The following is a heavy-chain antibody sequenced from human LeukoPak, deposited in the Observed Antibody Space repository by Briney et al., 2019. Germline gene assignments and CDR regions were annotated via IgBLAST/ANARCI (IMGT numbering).Heavy chain of an antibody. V-gene: IGHV4-4*02. CDR1: GGSISSSNW. Sequence: SETLSLTCAVSGGSISSSNWWSWVRQPPGKGLEWIGEIYHSGSTNCNPSLKSRVTISVDKSKNQFSLKLSSVTAADTAVYYCARDPRLWFGELLVYYYGMDVWGQGTTVTVSS. CDR2: IYHSGST. J-gene: IGHJ6*02. D-gene: IGHD3-10*01. CDR3: ARDPRLWFGELLVYYYGMDV.